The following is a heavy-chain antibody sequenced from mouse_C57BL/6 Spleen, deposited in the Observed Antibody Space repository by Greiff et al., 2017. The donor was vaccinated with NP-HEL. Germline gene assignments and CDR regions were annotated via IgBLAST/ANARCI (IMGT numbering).Heavy chain of an antibody. Sequence: VQLQQSGPELVKPGASVKISCKASGYAFSSSWMNWVKQRPGKGLEWIGRIYPGDGDTNYNGKFKGKATLTADKSSSTAYMHLRSLTSEDSAVYFCARWGTYAMDYWGQGTSVTVSS. CDR3: ARWGTYAMDY. CDR2: IYPGDGDT. V-gene: IGHV1-82*01. CDR1: GYAFSSSW. J-gene: IGHJ4*01.